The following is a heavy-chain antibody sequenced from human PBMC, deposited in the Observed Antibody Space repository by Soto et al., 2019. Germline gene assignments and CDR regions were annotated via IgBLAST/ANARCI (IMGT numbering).Heavy chain of an antibody. J-gene: IGHJ4*02. CDR1: GFTLSTAY. CDR2: IKRKADGGKT. D-gene: IGHD4-4*01. CDR3: TAGHYSD. Sequence: EVQLVASGGALVKPGGSLTLSCAASGFTLSTAYINWVRQAPGKGLEWVGHIKRKADGGKTDYAAPVKGRFTISRDDSKNTLALQMSRLQSDDTAVYYCTAGHYSDWGQGTLVTVSS. V-gene: IGHV3-15*07.